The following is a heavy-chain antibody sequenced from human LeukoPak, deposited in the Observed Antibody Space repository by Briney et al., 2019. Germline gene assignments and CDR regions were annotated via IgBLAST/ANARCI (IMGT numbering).Heavy chain of an antibody. J-gene: IGHJ3*02. V-gene: IGHV1-69*04. CDR3: ARANGGDSGDALDI. D-gene: IGHD4-23*01. CDR2: IVPFLDIT. CDR1: GGTFSSYG. Sequence: GSSVKVSCKASGGTFSSYGLSWVRQAPGQGLEWMGRIVPFLDITNYAQKFQGRVTITADKSTNTVYMELSSLRSQDTAVYYCARANGGDSGDALDIWGQGTMVTVSS.